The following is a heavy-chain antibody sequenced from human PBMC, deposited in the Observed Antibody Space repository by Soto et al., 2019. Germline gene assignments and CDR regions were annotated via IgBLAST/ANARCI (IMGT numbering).Heavy chain of an antibody. CDR1: GFTFSSYW. CDR3: ARDSLGITGTFNYYGMDV. Sequence: GGSLRLSCAASGFTFSSYWMSWVRQAPGKGLEWVANIKQDGSEKYYVDSVKGRFTISRDNAKNSLYLQMNSLRAEDTAVYYCARDSLGITGTFNYYGMDVWGQGTTVTVPS. D-gene: IGHD1-7*01. J-gene: IGHJ6*02. V-gene: IGHV3-7*01. CDR2: IKQDGSEK.